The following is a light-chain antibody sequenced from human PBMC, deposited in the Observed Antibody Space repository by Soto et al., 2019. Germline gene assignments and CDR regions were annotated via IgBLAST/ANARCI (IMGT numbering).Light chain of an antibody. CDR2: EVS. J-gene: IGLJ3*02. V-gene: IGLV2-14*03. Sequence: QSALTQPASVSGSPGQSITISCTGTTVDVGAYNYVSWYQQPPGKAPKLMIYEVSNRPSGVSNRFSGSKSANTASLTISGLQAGDEADYYCSSYTSSSTWLFGGGTKVTVL. CDR1: TVDVGAYNY. CDR3: SSYTSSSTWL.